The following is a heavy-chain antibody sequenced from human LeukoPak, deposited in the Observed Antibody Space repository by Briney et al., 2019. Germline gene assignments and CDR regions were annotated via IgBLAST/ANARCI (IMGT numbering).Heavy chain of an antibody. CDR1: GFSLSTSGVG. Sequence: SGPTLVNPTQALTLTCTFSGFSLSTSGVGVGWIRQPPGKALEWLALIYWNDDKRYSPSLKSRLTITKDTSKNQVVLTMTNMDPVDTATYYCAHRLNYYGSGFFDYWGQGTLVTVSS. J-gene: IGHJ4*02. CDR3: AHRLNYYGSGFFDY. CDR2: IYWNDDK. D-gene: IGHD3-10*01. V-gene: IGHV2-5*01.